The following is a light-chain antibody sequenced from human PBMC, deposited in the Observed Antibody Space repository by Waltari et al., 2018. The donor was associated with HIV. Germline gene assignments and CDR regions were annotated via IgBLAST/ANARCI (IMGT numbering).Light chain of an antibody. V-gene: IGKV3-20*01. J-gene: IGKJ2*01. CDR1: QSISTYT. CDR3: QHYGNSPFT. Sequence: EVGLTQSPGTLSLSPGDRALLSCRARQSISTYTFGWPQQKLGQAPSLLIYGASSRATGVPDRFSGSGSGTDFTLTISRLEPEDFAVYYCQHYGNSPFTFGQGTKL. CDR2: GAS.